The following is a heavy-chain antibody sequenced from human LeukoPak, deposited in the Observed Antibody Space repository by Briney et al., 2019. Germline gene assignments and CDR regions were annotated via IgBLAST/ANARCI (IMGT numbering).Heavy chain of an antibody. CDR3: ARGNSNDHLAWFGP. CDR2: IYYTGNT. J-gene: IGHJ5*02. CDR1: GASISDNY. V-gene: IGHV4-59*01. D-gene: IGHD2/OR15-2a*01. Sequence: TETESLTCTVSGASISDNYWSWIRQPPGKGLEWIGYIYYTGNTNYNPSLKSRVAISVDTSKNQLSLKLSSVTAADTAVYYCARGNSNDHLAWFGPWGQGTMVSVSS.